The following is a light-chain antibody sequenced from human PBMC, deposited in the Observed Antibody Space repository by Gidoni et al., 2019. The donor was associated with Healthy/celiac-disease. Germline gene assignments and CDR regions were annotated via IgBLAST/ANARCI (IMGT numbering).Light chain of an antibody. Sequence: SVLTQPPSASGNPGQRVIISCSGSSSNIGSNTVNWYQPLPGTDPKLLIYSNNQRPSGVPDRFSGSKSGTSASLAISGLQSEDEADYYCAAWDDSLNGWVFGGGTKLTVL. CDR1: SSNIGSNT. J-gene: IGLJ3*02. CDR3: AAWDDSLNGWV. V-gene: IGLV1-44*01. CDR2: SNN.